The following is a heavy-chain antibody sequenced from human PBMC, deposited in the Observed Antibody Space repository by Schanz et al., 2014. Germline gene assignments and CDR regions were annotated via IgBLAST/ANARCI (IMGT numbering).Heavy chain of an antibody. CDR1: GFTFSRCG. V-gene: IGHV3-48*02. D-gene: IGHD3-10*01. CDR3: AREGERKGMLPYYFDY. Sequence: VQLVESGGGVVQPGRSLRLSCAASGFTFSRCGMHWVRQAPGKGLEWVSFISSSSSTIYYADSVKGRFTISRDNAKNSLYLQMNSLRDEDTAVYYCAREGERKGMLPYYFDYWGQGALVTVSS. J-gene: IGHJ4*02. CDR2: ISSSSSTI.